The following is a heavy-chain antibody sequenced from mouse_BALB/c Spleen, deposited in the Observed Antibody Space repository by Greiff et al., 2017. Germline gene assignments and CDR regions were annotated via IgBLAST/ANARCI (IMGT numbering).Heavy chain of an antibody. CDR1: GFTFSDYY. D-gene: IGHD1-3*01. V-gene: IGHV5-4*02. CDR2: ISDGGSYT. Sequence: EVQGVESGGGLVKPGGSLKLSCAASGFTFSDYYMYWVRQTPEKRLEWVATISDGGSYTYYPDSVKGRFTISRDNSQSILYLQMNTLRAEDSATYYCARDIYGFAYWGQGTLVTVSA. CDR3: ARDIYGFAY. J-gene: IGHJ3*01.